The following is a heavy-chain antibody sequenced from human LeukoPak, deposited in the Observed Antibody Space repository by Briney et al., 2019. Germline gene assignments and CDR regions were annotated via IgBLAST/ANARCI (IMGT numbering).Heavy chain of an antibody. CDR1: GYTFTGYY. CDR3: ARGYCSGGRCWDAFDI. D-gene: IGHD2-15*01. CDR2: IIPNSGGT. J-gene: IGHJ3*02. V-gene: IGHV1-2*02. Sequence: ASVTVSCKASGYTFTGYYIHWVRQAPGQGLEWMGWIIPNSGGTNYEQKFQDRVTMTRDTSISTAYMELSRLRSDDTAVYYCARGYCSGGRCWDAFDIWGQGTMVTVSS.